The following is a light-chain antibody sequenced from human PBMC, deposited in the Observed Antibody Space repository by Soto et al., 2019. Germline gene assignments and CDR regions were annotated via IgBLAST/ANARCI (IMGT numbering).Light chain of an antibody. V-gene: IGLV1-47*03. CDR2: RNN. J-gene: IGLJ2*01. CDR3: AAGDDSLSVFVV. CDR1: SSNIGSNY. Sequence: QSVLTQPPSASGTPGQRVTISCSGSSSNIGSNYVYWYQQLPGTAPKLLTYRNNQRPSGVPDRFSGSKSGTSASLAISGLWSEEEADYYCAAGDDSLSVFVVFGGGTKLTVL.